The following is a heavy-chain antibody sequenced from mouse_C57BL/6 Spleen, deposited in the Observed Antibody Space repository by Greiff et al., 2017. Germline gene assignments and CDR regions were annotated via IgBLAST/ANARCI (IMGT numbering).Heavy chain of an antibody. CDR1: GFTFSNYW. CDR3: PTYDGYHYFDY. D-gene: IGHD2-3*01. J-gene: IGHJ2*01. CDR2: IRLKSDNYAT. Sequence: EVKLMESGGGLVQPGGSMKLSCVASGFTFSNYWMNWVRQSPEKGLEWVAQIRLKSDNYATHYAESVKGRFTISRDDSKSSVYLQMNNLRAEDTGIYYCPTYDGYHYFDYWGQGTTLTVSS. V-gene: IGHV6-3*01.